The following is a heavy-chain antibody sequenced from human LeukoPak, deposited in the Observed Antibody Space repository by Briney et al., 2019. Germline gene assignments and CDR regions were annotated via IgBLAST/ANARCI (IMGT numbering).Heavy chain of an antibody. CDR3: ARDSSGWYGWFDP. J-gene: IGHJ5*02. V-gene: IGHV1-69*04. CDR2: IIPILGIA. Sequence: SVKVSCKASGGTFSSYAIIWVRQAPGQGLEWMGRIIPILGIANYAQKFQGRVTITADKSTSTAYMELSSLRSEDTAVYYCARDSSGWYGWFDPWGQGTLVTVSS. D-gene: IGHD6-19*01. CDR1: GGTFSSYA.